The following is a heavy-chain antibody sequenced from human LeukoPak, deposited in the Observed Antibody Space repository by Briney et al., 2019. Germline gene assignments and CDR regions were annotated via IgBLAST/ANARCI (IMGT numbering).Heavy chain of an antibody. Sequence: SETLSLTCSVSGGSISGYYWSWIRQPPGKGQELIGFIYYSGSTSYNPSLKSRVTISVDTSKSQFSLKLSSVIAADTAVYYCARRAYSSGFDYIDYWGQGTLVTVSS. V-gene: IGHV4-59*08. CDR1: GGSISGYY. D-gene: IGHD6-19*01. CDR2: IYYSGST. CDR3: ARRAYSSGFDYIDY. J-gene: IGHJ4*02.